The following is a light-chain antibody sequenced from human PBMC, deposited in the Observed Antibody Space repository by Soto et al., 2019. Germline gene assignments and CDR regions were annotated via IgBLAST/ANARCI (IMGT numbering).Light chain of an antibody. CDR1: QSVSSR. CDR2: GAS. Sequence: EIVMTQSPGTLSLSPVEGAAVSCRASQSVSSRLAWYQQKPGQAPRLLISGASSRATGIPDRFSGSGFGTDFTLTISRLEPEDFALYYCQHYAGGSRITFGQGTRLEI. V-gene: IGKV3-20*01. CDR3: QHYAGGSRIT. J-gene: IGKJ5*01.